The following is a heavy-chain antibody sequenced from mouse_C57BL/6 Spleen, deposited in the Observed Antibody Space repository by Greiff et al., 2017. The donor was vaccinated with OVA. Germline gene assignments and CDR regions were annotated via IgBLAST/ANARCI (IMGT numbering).Heavy chain of an antibody. CDR2: IYPGGGYT. V-gene: IGHV1-63*01. J-gene: IGHJ2*01. Sequence: QVQLKESGAELVRPGTSVKMSCKASGYTFTNYWIGWAKQRPGHGLEWIGDIYPGGGYTNYNEKFKGKATLTADKSSSTAYMQFSSLTSEDSAIYYCARGDDGYMYYFDYWGQGTTLTVSS. CDR3: ARGDDGYMYYFDY. D-gene: IGHD2-3*01. CDR1: GYTFTNYW.